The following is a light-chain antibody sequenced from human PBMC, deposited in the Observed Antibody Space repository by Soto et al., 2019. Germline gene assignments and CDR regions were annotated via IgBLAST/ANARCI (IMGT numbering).Light chain of an antibody. J-gene: IGKJ3*01. CDR2: GAS. CDR1: QGISNY. Sequence: DIQMTQSPSSLSASVGDRVTITCRASQGISNYLAWYQQKPGKVPKLLIYGASTLQSGVASRFSGSGSGTDFTLIISSLQPEDVATYYCQSYSGSPSFTFGPGTKSGYQT. V-gene: IGKV1-27*01. CDR3: QSYSGSPSFT.